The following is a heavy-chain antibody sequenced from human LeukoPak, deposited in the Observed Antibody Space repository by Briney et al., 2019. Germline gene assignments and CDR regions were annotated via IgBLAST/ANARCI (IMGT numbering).Heavy chain of an antibody. CDR1: GFTFSSYA. V-gene: IGHV3-23*01. D-gene: IGHD3-22*01. CDR3: AKGRDYFDSSGYHSRPFDY. J-gene: IGHJ4*02. Sequence: GGSLRLSCAASGFTFSSYAMSWVRQAPGKGLEWVSGISGSGDSTWYADSVKGRFTISRDNSKNTLYLQMNSLRAEDTAVYYCAKGRDYFDSSGYHSRPFDYWGQGTLVTVSS. CDR2: ISGSGDST.